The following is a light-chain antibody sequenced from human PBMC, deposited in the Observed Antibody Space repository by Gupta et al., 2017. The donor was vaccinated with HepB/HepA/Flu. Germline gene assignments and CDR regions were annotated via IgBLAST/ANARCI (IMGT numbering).Light chain of an antibody. V-gene: IGKV2-30*02. CDR3: MQGTFWRT. Sequence: EVVMTQSPLSLPVTLGQSASISCKSSQSLVHTDGYIYLNWFHQRPGQSPRRLIYKVSNRDSRVPDRFSGSGSGTDFTLKISRVEAEDVGVYYCMQGTFWRTFGQGTKVEI. J-gene: IGKJ1*01. CDR1: QSLVHTDGYIY. CDR2: KVS.